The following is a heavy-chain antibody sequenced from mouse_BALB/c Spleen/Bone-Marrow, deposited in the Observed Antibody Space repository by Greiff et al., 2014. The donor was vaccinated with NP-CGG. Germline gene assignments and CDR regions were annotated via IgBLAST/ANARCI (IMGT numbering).Heavy chain of an antibody. CDR3: TRYDLTTRAFAY. CDR2: MHLSDSES. Sequence: QVQLEESGGELVRPGGSLKLSCEASGFPFTSYWMNWGQPTPGKRLEWVGMMHLSDSESRLNQKFKDKATLTLDKSSSTAYMQLSSPTSEDSAVYYCTRYDLTTRAFAYWGQGTLVTVSA. CDR1: GFPFTSYW. J-gene: IGHJ3*01. V-gene: IGHV1-74*01. D-gene: IGHD3-3*01.